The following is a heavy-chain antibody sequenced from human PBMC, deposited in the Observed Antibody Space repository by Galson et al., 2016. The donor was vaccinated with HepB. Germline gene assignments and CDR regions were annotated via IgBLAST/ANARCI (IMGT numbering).Heavy chain of an antibody. J-gene: IGHJ4*02. CDR2: INPSGGST. Sequence: SVKVSCKASGYTFTSYYMHWVRQAPGQGLEWMGIINPSGGSTSFAQKFQGRVTMTRDTSTSTVYMEMSSLRSEDTAVYYCAGIDSIVRTTRAYDYWGQGTLVTVSS. CDR1: GYTFTSYY. V-gene: IGHV1-46*01. D-gene: IGHD1-26*01. CDR3: AGIDSIVRTTRAYDY.